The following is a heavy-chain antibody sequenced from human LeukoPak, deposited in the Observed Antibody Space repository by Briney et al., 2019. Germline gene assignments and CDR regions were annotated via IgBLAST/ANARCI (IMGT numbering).Heavy chain of an antibody. V-gene: IGHV3-7*01. CDR1: GFTFSSYW. CDR3: ARRLQGYCSSTSCYTANYYYGMDV. D-gene: IGHD2-2*02. J-gene: IGHJ6*02. Sequence: GGSLRLSCAASGFTFSSYWMSWVRQAPGKGLEWVANIKQDGSGKYYVDSVKGRFTISRDNAKNSLYLQMNSLRAEDTAVYYCARRLQGYCSSTSCYTANYYYGMDVWGQGTTVTVSS. CDR2: IKQDGSGK.